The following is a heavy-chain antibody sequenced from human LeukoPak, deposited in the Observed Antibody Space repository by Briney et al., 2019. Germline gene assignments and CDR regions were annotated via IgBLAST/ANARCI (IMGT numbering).Heavy chain of an antibody. J-gene: IGHJ6*03. CDR2: INPSGGST. D-gene: IGHD2-2*02. CDR1: VYTFTSYY. CDR3: ARVAAEVVGVPGAIGFGWLRRDYYYMDV. Sequence: ASVKVSCKASVYTFTSYYMHWVRQAPGEGLEWMGIINPSGGSTSYAQKFQGRVTMTRDMSTSTVYMELSSLRSEDTAVYYCARVAAEVVGVPGAIGFGWLRRDYYYMDVWGKGTTVIVSS. V-gene: IGHV1-46*01.